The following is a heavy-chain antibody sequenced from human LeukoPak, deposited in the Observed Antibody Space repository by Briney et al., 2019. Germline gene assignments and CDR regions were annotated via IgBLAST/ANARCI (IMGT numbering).Heavy chain of an antibody. V-gene: IGHV1-69*13. CDR1: GGTFSSHA. Sequence: SVKVSCKASGGTFSSHAISWVRQAPGQGLEWMGGIIPIFGTANYAQKFQGRVTITADESTSTAYMELSSLRSEDTAVYYCAREEGGYIGKDAFDIWGQGTMVTVSS. CDR3: AREEGGYIGKDAFDI. CDR2: IIPIFGTA. J-gene: IGHJ3*02. D-gene: IGHD5-12*01.